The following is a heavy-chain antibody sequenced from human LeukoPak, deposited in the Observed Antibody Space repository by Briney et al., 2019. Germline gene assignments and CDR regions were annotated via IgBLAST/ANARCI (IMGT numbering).Heavy chain of an antibody. Sequence: ASVKVSCKASGYTFTSYAMNWVRQAPGQGLEWMGWINTNTGNPTYAQGFTGRFVFSLDTSVSTAYLQISSLKAEDTAVYYCAREVGQGGYSGYLDWGQGTLVTVSS. D-gene: IGHD5-12*01. J-gene: IGHJ4*02. CDR2: INTNTGNP. V-gene: IGHV7-4-1*02. CDR3: AREVGQGGYSGYLD. CDR1: GYTFTSYA.